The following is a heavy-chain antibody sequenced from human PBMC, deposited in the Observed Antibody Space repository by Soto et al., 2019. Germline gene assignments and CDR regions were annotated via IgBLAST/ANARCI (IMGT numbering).Heavy chain of an antibody. CDR3: AKPLPYYDFWSGYSSAFDY. D-gene: IGHD3-3*01. Sequence: GGSLRLSCAASGITLSSFAMSWVRQAPGKGLEWVSAVSGPGSSTYYADSVKGRFTISRDNSKDTLYLQMNSLRAEDTAVYFCAKPLPYYDFWSGYSSAFDYWGQGALVTVSS. CDR2: VSGPGSST. CDR1: GITLSSFA. V-gene: IGHV3-23*01. J-gene: IGHJ4*02.